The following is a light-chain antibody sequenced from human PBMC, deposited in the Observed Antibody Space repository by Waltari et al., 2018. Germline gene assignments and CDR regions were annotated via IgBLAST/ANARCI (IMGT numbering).Light chain of an antibody. Sequence: DIVMTQSPDSLAVSLGERATINCKSNQSVLYSSDSKNYLAWYQQKPGQPPKLLIYWASTRESGVPDRFSGSGSGTDFTLTISSLQAEDVAVYYCHQYYSSPFTFGPGTKVDIK. V-gene: IGKV4-1*01. CDR3: HQYYSSPFT. J-gene: IGKJ3*01. CDR1: QSVLYSSDSKNY. CDR2: WAS.